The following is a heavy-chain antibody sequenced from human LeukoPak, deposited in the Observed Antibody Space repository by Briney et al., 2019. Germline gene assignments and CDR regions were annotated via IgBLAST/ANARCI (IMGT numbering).Heavy chain of an antibody. CDR1: GFTLSNYA. Sequence: AGSLRLSCAASGFTLSNYAMNWVRQAPGKGLEWVSGISGSGDNTYYTDSVKGRFTISRDNSKDTLYLQMNSLRAEDTAVYYCAKERSSGVYRLFDYWGQGTLVTVSS. CDR2: ISGSGDNT. V-gene: IGHV3-23*01. D-gene: IGHD3-22*01. J-gene: IGHJ4*02. CDR3: AKERSSGVYRLFDY.